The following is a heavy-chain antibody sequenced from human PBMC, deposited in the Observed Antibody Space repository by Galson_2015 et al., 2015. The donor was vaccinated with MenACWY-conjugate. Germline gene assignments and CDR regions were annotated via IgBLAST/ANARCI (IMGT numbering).Heavy chain of an antibody. Sequence: QSGAEVKKPGASVTVSCKASGYTFTSYGISWVRQAPGQGLEWMGWISAYNGNTNYAQKLQGRVTMTTDTSTSTAYMELRSLRSDDTGGDYCAGAGTVVENLGMGVWGQGTTVTVSS. J-gene: IGHJ6*01. D-gene: IGHD4-23*01. V-gene: IGHV1-18*01. CDR3: AGAGTVVENLGMGV. CDR2: ISAYNGNT. CDR1: GYTFTSYG.